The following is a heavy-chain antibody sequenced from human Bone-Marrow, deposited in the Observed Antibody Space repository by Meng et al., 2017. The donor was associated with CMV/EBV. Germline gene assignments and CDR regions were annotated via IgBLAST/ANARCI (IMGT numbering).Heavy chain of an antibody. J-gene: IGHJ4*02. Sequence: LRLSFPISGDSVSSNSAAWNWIRQSPSRGLELLGRTYYRSQWYNDYAVSVKRRITINPATSKNPFSLQLNSVTPEDTVVYYFASSWNYVIFYWGQGTLVTVSS. V-gene: IGHV6-1*01. CDR2: TYYRSQWYN. D-gene: IGHD1-7*01. CDR3: ASSWNYVIFY. CDR1: GDSVSSNSAA.